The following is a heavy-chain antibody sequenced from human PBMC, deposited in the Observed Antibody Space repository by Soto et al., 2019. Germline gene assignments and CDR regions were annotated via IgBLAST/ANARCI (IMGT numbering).Heavy chain of an antibody. CDR3: ARIVDIVATIYLDY. J-gene: IGHJ4*02. D-gene: IGHD5-12*01. CDR1: GFTFSSYS. V-gene: IGHV3-48*01. Sequence: GGSLRLSCAASGFTFSSYSMNWVRQAPGKGLEWVSYISSSSSTIYYADSVKGRFTISRDNAKNSLYLQMNSLRAEDTAVYYCARIVDIVATIYLDYWGQGTLVTVSS. CDR2: ISSSSSTI.